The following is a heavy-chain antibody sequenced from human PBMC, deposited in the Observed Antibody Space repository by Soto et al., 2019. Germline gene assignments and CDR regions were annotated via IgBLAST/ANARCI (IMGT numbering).Heavy chain of an antibody. J-gene: IGHJ6*03. CDR1: GYTFTSYD. V-gene: IGHV1-8*01. CDR2: MNPNSGNT. CDR3: AREVVLPAAKFVYYYYYMDV. D-gene: IGHD2-2*01. Sequence: ASVKVSCKASGYTFTSYDINWVRQATGQGLEWMGWMNPNSGNTGYAQKFQGRVTMTRNTSISTTYMELSSLRSEDTAVYYCAREVVLPAAKFVYYYYYMDVWGKGTTVTVSS.